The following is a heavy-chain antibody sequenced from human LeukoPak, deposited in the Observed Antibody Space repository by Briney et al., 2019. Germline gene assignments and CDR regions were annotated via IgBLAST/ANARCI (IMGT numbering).Heavy chain of an antibody. J-gene: IGHJ5*02. V-gene: IGHV4-61*02. D-gene: IGHD4-17*01. CDR3: ASFMTTVTRDNWFDP. CDR2: IYTSGST. CDR1: GGSISSGSFY. Sequence: SETLSLTCTVSGGSISSGSFYWSWIRQPAGKGLEWIGRIYTSGSTNYNPSLKSRVTISVDTSKNQFSLKLSSVTAADTAVYYCASFMTTVTRDNWFDPWGQGTLVTVSS.